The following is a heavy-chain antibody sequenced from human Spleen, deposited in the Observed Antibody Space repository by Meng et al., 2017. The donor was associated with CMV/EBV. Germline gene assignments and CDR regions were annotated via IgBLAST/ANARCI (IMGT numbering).Heavy chain of an antibody. CDR3: ARVGAYCGGDCYLDY. V-gene: IGHV1-2*02. CDR2: INPNSGGT. D-gene: IGHD2-21*02. CDR1: AYIFTGFY. J-gene: IGHJ4*02. Sequence: VQPGTYVSKPGAPVKGFCEASAYIFTGFYRHWVRQAPGQGLEWMGWINPNSGGTKYAQKFQGRVTMTRDTSISTAYMELSRLRSDDTTVYYCARVGAYCGGDCYLDYWGQGTLVTVSS.